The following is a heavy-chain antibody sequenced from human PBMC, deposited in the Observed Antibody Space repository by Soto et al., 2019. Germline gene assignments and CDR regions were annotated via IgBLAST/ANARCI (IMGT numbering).Heavy chain of an antibody. J-gene: IGHJ4*02. V-gene: IGHV3-30-3*01. CDR1: GFTFSSYA. D-gene: IGHD6-6*01. CDR2: ISYDGSNK. Sequence: QVQLVESGGRVVQPGRSLRLSCAASGFTFSSYAMHWVRKAQGKGRDWVAVISYDGSNKYYADSVKGRFTIARDNSNNALYLQMNSMRAEDTAVDYCASREYSSSSWPFDYWGQGTLVPVS. CDR3: ASREYSSSSWPFDY.